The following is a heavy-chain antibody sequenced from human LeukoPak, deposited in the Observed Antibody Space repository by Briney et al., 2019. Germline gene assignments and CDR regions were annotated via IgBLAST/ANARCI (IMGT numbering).Heavy chain of an antibody. CDR2: IYHSGST. V-gene: IGHV4-38-2*01. J-gene: IGHJ4*02. D-gene: IGHD2/OR15-2a*01. CDR1: GYSISSGYY. CDR3: ARQRIPRSFDY. Sequence: SETLSLTCAVSGYSISSGYYWGWIRQPPGKGLEWIGSIYHSGSTYYNPSLKSRVTTSVDTSKNQFSLKLSSVTAADTAVYYCARQRIPRSFDYWGQGTLVTVSS.